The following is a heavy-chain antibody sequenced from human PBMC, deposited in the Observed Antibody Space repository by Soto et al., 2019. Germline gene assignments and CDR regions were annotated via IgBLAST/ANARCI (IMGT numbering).Heavy chain of an antibody. J-gene: IGHJ4*02. CDR3: TSHPVESRGFYFDW. CDR2: IQTKPYGGAT. Sequence: EVQLVESGGGLVKPGGSLRLSCAASGFSFSDVCMNWVRHAPGKGLEWVGRIQTKPYGGATEYAAPVRGRFTISRDDSKSTLYLQMNSLKTEDTALYYCTSHPVESRGFYFDWWGQGTQVTVSS. CDR1: GFSFSDVC. D-gene: IGHD3-22*01. V-gene: IGHV3-15*07.